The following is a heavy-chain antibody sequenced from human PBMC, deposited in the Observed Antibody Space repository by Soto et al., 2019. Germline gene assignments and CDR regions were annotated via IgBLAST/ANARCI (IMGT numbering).Heavy chain of an antibody. J-gene: IGHJ4*02. D-gene: IGHD3-22*01. Sequence: PGGSLRLSCAASGFTFSGYWMAWVRQAPGKGLEWVASIKQDESEKFYVDSVKGRFTISRDNAKNSLYLQMNSLRAEDTAVYYCARDLGYYDSSGYFDYWGQGTLVTVSS. CDR3: ARDLGYYDSSGYFDY. V-gene: IGHV3-7*03. CDR1: GFTFSGYW. CDR2: IKQDESEK.